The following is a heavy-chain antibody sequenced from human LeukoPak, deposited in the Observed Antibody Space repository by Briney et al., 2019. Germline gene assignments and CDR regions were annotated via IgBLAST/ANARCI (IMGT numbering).Heavy chain of an antibody. D-gene: IGHD3-22*01. V-gene: IGHV3-7*03. Sequence: PGGSLRLSCAASGFTFSSYWMSWVRQAPGNGLEGVANIKQDGSEKYYVDSVKGRFTISRDNAKNSLYLQMNSLRAEDTAVYYCARSGYDSSGYPRYWGQGTLVTVSS. J-gene: IGHJ4*02. CDR3: ARSGYDSSGYPRY. CDR1: GFTFSSYW. CDR2: IKQDGSEK.